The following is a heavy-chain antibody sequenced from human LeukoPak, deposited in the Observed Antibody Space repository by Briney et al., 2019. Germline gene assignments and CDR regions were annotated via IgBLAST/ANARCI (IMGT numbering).Heavy chain of an antibody. V-gene: IGHV4-39*01. CDR2: IYSSGST. CDR3: ARNQSTSGETYFDY. J-gene: IGHJ4*02. CDR1: GGSISSNNYY. D-gene: IGHD3-16*01. Sequence: TSETLSLTCTVSGGSISSNNYYWGWIRQPPGKGLEWIGSIYSSGSTSYSPSLKSRVTISVDTSKNQFSLKLSSVTAADTAVYYCARNQSTSGETYFDYWGQGTLVTVSS.